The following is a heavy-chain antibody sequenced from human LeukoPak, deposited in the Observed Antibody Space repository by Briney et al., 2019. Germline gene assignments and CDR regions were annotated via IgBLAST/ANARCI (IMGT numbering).Heavy chain of an antibody. CDR2: ISYDSTNI. D-gene: IGHD5-18*01. Sequence: GGSLRLSCETSGFTFRRNGMHWVRQAPGKGLEWVAVISYDSTNIYYGDSVKGRFTISRDNSKNTLYLQMNSLRAEDTAVYYCARGVIQLLDYWGQGTLVTVSS. CDR3: ARGVIQLLDY. J-gene: IGHJ4*02. CDR1: GFTFRRNG. V-gene: IGHV3-30*03.